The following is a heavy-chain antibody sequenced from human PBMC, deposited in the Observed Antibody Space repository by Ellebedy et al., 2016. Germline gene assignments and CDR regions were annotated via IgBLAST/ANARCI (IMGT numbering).Heavy chain of an antibody. J-gene: IGHJ4*02. Sequence: GGSLRLSCAASGFTFSSYSMNWVRQAPGKGLEWVSSISSSSSYIYYADSVKGRFTISRDNAKNSLYLQMNSLRAEDTAVYYCARGDFDYYDSSGYYFKVDYWGQGTLVTVSS. CDR1: GFTFSSYS. D-gene: IGHD3-22*01. CDR3: ARGDFDYYDSSGYYFKVDY. V-gene: IGHV3-21*01. CDR2: ISSSSSYI.